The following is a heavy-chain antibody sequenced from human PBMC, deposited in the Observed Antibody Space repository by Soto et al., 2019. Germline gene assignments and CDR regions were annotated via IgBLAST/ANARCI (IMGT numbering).Heavy chain of an antibody. CDR2: INHSGST. CDR3: ARGRCSHGSCYSRTRRGLQVQWFQT. Sequence: SETLSLTCAVYGGSFSGYYWSWIRQPPGKGLEWIGEINHSGSTNYNPSLKSRVTISVDTSKNQFSLKLSSVTAADTAVYYCARGRCSHGSCYSRTRRGLQVQWFQTWGQGTLLEVSS. D-gene: IGHD2-15*01. J-gene: IGHJ5*02. CDR1: GGSFSGYY. V-gene: IGHV4-34*01.